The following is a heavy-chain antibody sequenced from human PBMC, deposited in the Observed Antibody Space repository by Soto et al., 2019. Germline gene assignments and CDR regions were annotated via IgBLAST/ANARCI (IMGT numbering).Heavy chain of an antibody. CDR3: PRAVYSYLYYYGMDV. Sequence: SETLSLTCTFSGCSVSSGSYYWSWIRQPPGKGLEWIGYIYYSGSTNYNPSLKSRVTISVDTSKNQFSLKLSSVTAADTAVYYCPRAVYSYLYYYGMDVWGQGTTVTGSS. V-gene: IGHV4-61*01. CDR1: GCSVSSGSYY. J-gene: IGHJ6*02. CDR2: IYYSGST. D-gene: IGHD5-18*01.